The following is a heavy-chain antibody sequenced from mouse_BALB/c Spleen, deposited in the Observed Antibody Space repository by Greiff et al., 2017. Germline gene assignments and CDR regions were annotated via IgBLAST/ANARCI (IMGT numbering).Heavy chain of an antibody. CDR2: ISSGGSYT. J-gene: IGHJ4*01. V-gene: IGHV5-9-3*01. Sequence: EVKLVESGGGLVKPGGSLKLSCAASGFTFSSYAMSWVRQTPEKRLEWVATISSGGSYTYYPDSVKGRFTISRDNAKNTLYLQMSSLRSEDTAMYYCARQENAMDYWGQGTSVTVSS. CDR1: GFTFSSYA. CDR3: ARQENAMDY.